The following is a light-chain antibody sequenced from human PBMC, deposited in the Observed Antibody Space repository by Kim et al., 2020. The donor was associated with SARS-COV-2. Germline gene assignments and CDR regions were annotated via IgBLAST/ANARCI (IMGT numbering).Light chain of an antibody. Sequence: DIQMTQSPSSLSASVGDRVTITCRTTQSISSHLNWYQQKPGRAHKLLISAASTLQGGVPSRFSGSGSETDFTLTISSLQPEDFATYFCQQSYITPFTFGPGTKWISN. J-gene: IGKJ3*01. CDR1: QSISSH. CDR2: AAS. CDR3: QQSYITPFT. V-gene: IGKV1-39*01.